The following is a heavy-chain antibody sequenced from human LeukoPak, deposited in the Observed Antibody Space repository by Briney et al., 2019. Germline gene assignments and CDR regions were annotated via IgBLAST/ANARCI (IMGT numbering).Heavy chain of an antibody. CDR3: VRHGLGSSWFGFDY. CDR1: GYSFTSYW. D-gene: IGHD6-13*01. CDR2: IYPGDSDP. J-gene: IGHJ4*02. V-gene: IGHV5-51*01. Sequence: GESLKISCKGSGYSFTSYWIAWVRQMPGQGLEWMGIIYPGDSDPRYSPSFQGQVTISADTSISTAYLQWRSLKASDSAMYYCVRHGLGSSWFGFDYWGQGTLVTVSS.